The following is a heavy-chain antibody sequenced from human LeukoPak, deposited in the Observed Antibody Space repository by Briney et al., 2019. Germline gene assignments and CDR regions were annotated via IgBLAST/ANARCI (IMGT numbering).Heavy chain of an antibody. J-gene: IGHJ4*02. V-gene: IGHV3-7*01. Sequence: GGSLRLSCAASGFTFSSYWMSWVRQAPGKGLEWVANIKQDGSEKYYVDSVKGRFTISRDNAKNSLYLQMNSLRAEDTAVYYCARTAGGGVIVIPPIHFDYWGQGTLVTVSS. CDR3: ARTAGGGVIVIPPIHFDY. CDR2: IKQDGSEK. D-gene: IGHD3-16*02. CDR1: GFTFSSYW.